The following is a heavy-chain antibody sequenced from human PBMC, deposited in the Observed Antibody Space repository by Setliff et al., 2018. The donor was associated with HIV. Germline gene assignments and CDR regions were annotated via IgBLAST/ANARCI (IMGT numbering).Heavy chain of an antibody. D-gene: IGHD3-16*01. CDR2: IYTSGST. CDR1: GGSISSGSYY. Sequence: PSETLSLTCTVSGGSISSGSYYWSWIRQPAGKGLEWIGHIYTSGSTNYNPSLKSRVTISVDTSKNQFSLKLSSVTAADTAVYYCARRTFGSGRLDPWGQGTLVTVSS. J-gene: IGHJ5*02. CDR3: ARRTFGSGRLDP. V-gene: IGHV4-61*09.